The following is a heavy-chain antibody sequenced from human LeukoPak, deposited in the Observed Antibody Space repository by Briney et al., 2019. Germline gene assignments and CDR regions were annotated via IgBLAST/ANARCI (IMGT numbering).Heavy chain of an antibody. CDR1: GFTFSSYA. CDR2: ISGSGGST. CDR3: AKASTVTVRSNFDY. J-gene: IGHJ4*02. V-gene: IGHV3-23*01. Sequence: PGRSLRLSCAASGFTFSSYAMSWVRQAPGKGLEWVSGISGSGGSTYYADSVKGRFTISRDNSKNTLYLQMNSLRAEDTAVYYCAKASTVTVRSNFDYWGQGTLVTVSS. D-gene: IGHD4-11*01.